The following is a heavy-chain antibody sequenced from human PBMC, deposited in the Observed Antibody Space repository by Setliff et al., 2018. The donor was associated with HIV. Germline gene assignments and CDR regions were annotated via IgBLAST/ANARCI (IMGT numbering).Heavy chain of an antibody. D-gene: IGHD3-16*01. J-gene: IGHJ6*02. CDR3: ARGWGGQDSNYYGMDV. CDR1: GYTFTSYY. Sequence: ASVKVSCKASGYTFTSYYMHWVRQAPGQGLEWMGVINPGGGSITYAQKFQGRVTMTRDTSTSTVHMELSSLRSEDTAMYYCARGWGGQDSNYYGMDVWCQGTTVTVSS. CDR2: INPGGGSI. V-gene: IGHV1-46*01.